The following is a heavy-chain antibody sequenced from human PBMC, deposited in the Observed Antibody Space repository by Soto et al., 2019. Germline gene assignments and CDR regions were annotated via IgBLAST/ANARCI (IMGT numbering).Heavy chain of an antibody. Sequence: GGSLRLSCGASGLSVSDNYMGWVRQAPGRGLEWASVMYAGGDTHYADSVKGRFTISRDKSENTLYLQMNSLRDEDTGVYFCVSRIPSWVFDYWGLGTLVTVSS. J-gene: IGHJ4*01. D-gene: IGHD2-21*01. CDR3: VSRIPSWVFDY. CDR2: MYAGGDT. CDR1: GLSVSDNY. V-gene: IGHV3-53*01.